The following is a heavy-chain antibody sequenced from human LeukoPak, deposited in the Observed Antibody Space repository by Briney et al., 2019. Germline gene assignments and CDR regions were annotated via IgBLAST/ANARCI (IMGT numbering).Heavy chain of an antibody. V-gene: IGHV3-23*01. J-gene: IGHJ4*02. CDR1: GFTFGDHA. CDR2: ISGSGGST. D-gene: IGHD6-19*01. CDR3: AKETYSSGWYPYFDY. Sequence: GGSLRLSCTTYGFTFGDHAMSWVRQAPGKGLEWVSGISGSGGSTYYADSVKGRFTISRDNSKNTLFLQMNSLRAEDTAVYYCAKETYSSGWYPYFDYWGQGTLVTVSS.